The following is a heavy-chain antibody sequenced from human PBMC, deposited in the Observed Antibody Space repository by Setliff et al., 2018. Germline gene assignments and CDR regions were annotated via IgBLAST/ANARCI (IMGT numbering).Heavy chain of an antibody. V-gene: IGHV4-39*01. CDR2: IYYSGST. CDR1: GGSISSSIYY. D-gene: IGHD3-3*01. CDR3: ASHPRVTIFGVVAFDY. Sequence: PSETLSFTCSVSGGSISSSIYYWGWIRQPPGKGLEWIGSIYYSGSTYYSPSLKRRVTISVDTSQNQFSLKLSSVTAADTAAYYCASHPRVTIFGVVAFDYWGQGILVTVSS. J-gene: IGHJ4*02.